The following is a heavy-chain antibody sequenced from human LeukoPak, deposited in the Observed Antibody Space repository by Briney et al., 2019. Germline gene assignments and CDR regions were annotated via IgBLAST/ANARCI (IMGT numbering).Heavy chain of an antibody. CDR3: ARGGDGNYFDY. J-gene: IGHJ4*02. CDR1: GFTVSSNY. Sequence: GGSLRLSCAASGFTVSSNYMSWVRQAPGKGLEWVSVIYSGGSTYYADSVKGRFTNSRHNSKNTLYLQMNSLRAEDTAVYYCARGGDGNYFDYWGQGTLVTVSS. V-gene: IGHV3-53*04. CDR2: IYSGGST. D-gene: IGHD3-16*01.